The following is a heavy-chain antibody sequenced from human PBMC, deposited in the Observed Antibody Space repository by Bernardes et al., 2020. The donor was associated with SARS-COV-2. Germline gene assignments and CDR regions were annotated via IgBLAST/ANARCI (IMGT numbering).Heavy chain of an antibody. CDR2: INSDGSST. D-gene: IGHD6-19*01. CDR3: ARVASSSVWYIDY. Sequence: GGSLRLSCAASGFTFSDYWMHWVRQAPGKGLVWVSRINSDGSSTSYADSVKGRFTISRDTAKNTLYLQMNSLRAEDTALYYCARVASSSVWYIDYWGQGILVTVSS. J-gene: IGHJ4*02. V-gene: IGHV3-74*01. CDR1: GFTFSDYW.